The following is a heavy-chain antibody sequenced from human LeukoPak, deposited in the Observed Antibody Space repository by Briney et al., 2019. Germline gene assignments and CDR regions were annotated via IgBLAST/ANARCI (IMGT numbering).Heavy chain of an antibody. D-gene: IGHD5/OR15-5a*01. CDR1: GFTFSDYN. J-gene: IGHJ4*02. CDR2: ITSSGTYI. CDR3: ARDSVRHLDY. V-gene: IGHV3-21*01. Sequence: GGSLRLSCAASGFTFSDYNMNWVRQAPGKGLEWVASITSSGTYIYYADSVRGRFTISRDNAKNSLFLQMNSLRAEDTAVYYCARDSVRHLDYWGQGTLVTVSS.